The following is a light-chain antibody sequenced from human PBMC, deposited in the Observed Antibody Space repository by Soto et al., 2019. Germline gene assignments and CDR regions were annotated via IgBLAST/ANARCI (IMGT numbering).Light chain of an antibody. CDR1: QSVNTY. V-gene: IGKV3-11*01. Sequence: EIVLTQSPATLSLSPGKRATLSCRASQSVNTYLAWYQQNPGQAPRLLIHDASNRATGIPARFSGSGSGTDFTLTISSLEPEDFAVYYCQQYGSSPLISFGQGTRLEIK. J-gene: IGKJ5*01. CDR3: QQYGSSPLIS. CDR2: DAS.